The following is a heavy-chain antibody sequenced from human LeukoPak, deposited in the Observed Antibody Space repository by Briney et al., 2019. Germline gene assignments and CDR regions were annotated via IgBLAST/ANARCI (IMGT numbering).Heavy chain of an antibody. J-gene: IGHJ4*02. CDR3: ARYYDILTGYDHPFDY. D-gene: IGHD3-9*01. CDR1: GYTFTSYG. Sequence: GASVKVSCKASGYTFTSYGISWVRQAPGQGLEWMGWISAYNGNTNYAQKLQGRVTMTTDTSTSTAYMELRRLRSDDTAVYYCARYYDILTGYDHPFDYWGQGTLVTVSS. V-gene: IGHV1-18*01. CDR2: ISAYNGNT.